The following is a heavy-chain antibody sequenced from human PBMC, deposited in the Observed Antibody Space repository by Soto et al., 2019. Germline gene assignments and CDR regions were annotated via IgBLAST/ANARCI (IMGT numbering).Heavy chain of an antibody. CDR3: ARVPPMPEDDYIWGSYRFFAGDMDV. CDR2: IWYDGSNK. Sequence: GGSLRLSCAASGFTFSSYGMHWVRQAPGKGLEWVAVIWYDGSNKYYADSVKGRFTISRDNSKNTLYLQMNSLRAEDTAVYYCARVPPMPEDDYIWGSYRFFAGDMDVWGKGTTVTVSS. J-gene: IGHJ6*03. D-gene: IGHD3-16*02. V-gene: IGHV3-33*01. CDR1: GFTFSSYG.